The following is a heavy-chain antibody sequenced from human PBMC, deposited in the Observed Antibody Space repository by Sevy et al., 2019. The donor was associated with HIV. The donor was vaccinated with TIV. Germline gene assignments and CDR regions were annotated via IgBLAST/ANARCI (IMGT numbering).Heavy chain of an antibody. CDR1: DVSISSGTNY. J-gene: IGHJ3*01. CDR2: IYYSGST. D-gene: IGHD6-19*01. Sequence: SETLSLTCTVSDVSISSGTNYWGWIRQPPGKGLEWIGSIYYSGSTYYNPSLKSRVTISADTSMNQFSLKLSSVTVAETAVYYCASQRGGWYEYDASDVWGQGTMVTVSS. CDR3: ASQRGGWYEYDASDV. V-gene: IGHV4-39*01.